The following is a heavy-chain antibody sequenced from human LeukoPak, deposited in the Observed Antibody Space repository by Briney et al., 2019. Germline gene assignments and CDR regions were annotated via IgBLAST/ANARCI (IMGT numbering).Heavy chain of an antibody. CDR2: INHSGST. CDR1: GGSFSGYY. J-gene: IGHJ4*02. Sequence: PSETLSLTCAVYGGSFSGYYWSWIRQPPGKGLEWIGEINHSGSTNYNPSLKSRVTISVDTSKNQFSLKLSSVTAADTAVYYCARAPRYSSSFNDYWGQGTLVTVSS. D-gene: IGHD6-6*01. V-gene: IGHV4-34*01. CDR3: ARAPRYSSSFNDY.